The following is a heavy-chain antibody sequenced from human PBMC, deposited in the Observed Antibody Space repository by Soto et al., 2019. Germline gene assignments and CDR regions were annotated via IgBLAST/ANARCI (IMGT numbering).Heavy chain of an antibody. CDR3: ATPSSSPAYFDY. V-gene: IGHV1-3*01. CDR2: INAGNGNT. J-gene: IGHJ4*02. CDR1: GYTFTGYY. D-gene: IGHD6-6*01. Sequence: ASVKVSCKASGYTFTGYYMHWVRQAPGQRLEWMGWINAGNGNTKYSQKFQGRVTITRDTSASTAYMELSSLRSEDTAVYYCATPSSSPAYFDYWGQGTLVTVSS.